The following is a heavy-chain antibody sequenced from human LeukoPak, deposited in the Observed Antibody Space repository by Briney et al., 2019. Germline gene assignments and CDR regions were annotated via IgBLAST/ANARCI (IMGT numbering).Heavy chain of an antibody. D-gene: IGHD5-18*01. CDR2: INSDGINT. J-gene: IGHJ4*02. CDR3: ARDGSYSYGNDFDY. Sequence: GGSLRLSCAASGFTFSSYAMSWVRQAPGKGLVWVSRINSDGINTSYADSVKGRFTISRDNAKNTLYLQMNSLRAEDTAVYYCARDGSYSYGNDFDYWGQGTLVTVSS. CDR1: GFTFSSYA. V-gene: IGHV3-74*01.